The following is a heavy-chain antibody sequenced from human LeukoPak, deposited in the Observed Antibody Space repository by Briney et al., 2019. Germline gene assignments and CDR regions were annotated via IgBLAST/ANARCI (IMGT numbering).Heavy chain of an antibody. D-gene: IGHD3-9*01. CDR2: ISGSGGST. CDR3: AKGDDILTDNWFDP. CDR1: GFTFSSYA. J-gene: IGHJ5*02. V-gene: IGHV3-23*01. Sequence: PGGSLRLSCAASGFTFSSYAMSWVRQAPGKGLEWVSAISGSGGSTYYADSVKGRFTISRDNSKNTLYPQMNSLRAEDTAVYYCAKGDDILTDNWFDPWGQGTLVTVSS.